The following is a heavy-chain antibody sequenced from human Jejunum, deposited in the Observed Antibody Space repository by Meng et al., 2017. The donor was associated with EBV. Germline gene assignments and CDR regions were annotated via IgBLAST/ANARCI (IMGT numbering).Heavy chain of an antibody. Sequence: HLVQHGAEGQQHXXXXXXXCKTSGYTFTNYYMHWVRQAPGQGLEWVGMVNPSPVDTNYARKFQGRVTMTSDTSTSTVHMELNSLKSDDTAVYYCARGLDSSTPGTDWGQGTLVTVSS. CDR3: ARGLDSSTPGTD. J-gene: IGHJ4*02. CDR1: GYTFTNYY. D-gene: IGHD6-13*01. CDR2: VNPSPVDT. V-gene: IGHV1-46*01.